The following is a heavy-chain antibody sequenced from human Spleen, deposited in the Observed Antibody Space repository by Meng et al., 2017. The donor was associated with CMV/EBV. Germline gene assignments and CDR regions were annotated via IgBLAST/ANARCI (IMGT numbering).Heavy chain of an antibody. CDR2: INPNSGGT. D-gene: IGHD3-3*01. J-gene: IGHJ6*02. V-gene: IGHV1-2*02. CDR1: GYIFTGYY. CDR3: ARDISGYDFWSGPTSGMDV. Sequence: ASVKVSCKASGYIFTGYYMHWVRQAPGQGLEWMGWINPNSGGTNYAQKFQGRVTMTRDTSISTAYMELSRLRSDDTAVYYCARDISGYDFWSGPTSGMDVWGQGTTVTVSS.